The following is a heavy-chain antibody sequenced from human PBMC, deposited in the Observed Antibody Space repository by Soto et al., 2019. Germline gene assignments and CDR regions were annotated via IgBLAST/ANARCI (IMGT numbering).Heavy chain of an antibody. J-gene: IGHJ4*02. D-gene: IGHD1-26*01. CDR1: GFTFDDYA. CDR3: AKARKVGATTAFDY. CDR2: ISWNSGSI. V-gene: IGHV3-9*01. Sequence: GGSLRLSCAASGFTFDDYAMHWVRQAPGKGLEWVSGISWNSGSIGYADSVKGRFTISRDNAKNSLYLQMNSLRAEDTALYYFAKARKVGATTAFDYWGQGTLVTVSS.